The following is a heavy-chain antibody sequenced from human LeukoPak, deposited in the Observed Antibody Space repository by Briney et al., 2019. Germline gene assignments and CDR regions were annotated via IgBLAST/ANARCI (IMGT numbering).Heavy chain of an antibody. Sequence: GGSLKLSCAASGFTFSSYGMHWVRQAPGKGLEWVAFIRYDGSNKYYADSVKGRFTISRDNSKNTLYLQMNSLRAEDTAVYYCAKEYSSGWYNAFDIWGQGTMVTVSS. CDR3: AKEYSSGWYNAFDI. V-gene: IGHV3-30*02. CDR1: GFTFSSYG. CDR2: IRYDGSNK. J-gene: IGHJ3*02. D-gene: IGHD6-19*01.